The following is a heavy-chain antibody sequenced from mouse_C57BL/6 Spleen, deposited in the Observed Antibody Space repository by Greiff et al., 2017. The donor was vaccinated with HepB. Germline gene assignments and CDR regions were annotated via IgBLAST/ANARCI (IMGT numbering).Heavy chain of an antibody. CDR1: GYTFTEYT. CDR2: FYPGSGSI. V-gene: IGHV1-62-2*01. CDR3: AGYEDGGVFAY. Sequence: QVQLQQSGAELVKPGASVKLSCKASGYTFTEYTIHWVKQRSGQGLEWIGWFYPGSGSIENNEKFKDKATLTADKSSSTVYMELSRMTAEDAAVYFCAGYEDGGVFAYWGQGTLVTVSA. J-gene: IGHJ3*01.